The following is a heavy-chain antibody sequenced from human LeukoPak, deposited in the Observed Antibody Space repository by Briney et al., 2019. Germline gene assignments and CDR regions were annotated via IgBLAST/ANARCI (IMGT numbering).Heavy chain of an antibody. CDR3: ATPRWYLQDPFDY. V-gene: IGHV1-24*01. CDR2: FDPEDGET. Sequence: VASVKVSCKVSGYTLTELSMHWVRQAPGKGLEWMGGFDPEDGETIYAQKFQGRVTMTEDTSTDTAYMELSSLRSEDTATYYCATPRWYLQDPFDYWGQGTLVTVSS. J-gene: IGHJ4*02. CDR1: GYTLTELS. D-gene: IGHD2-15*01.